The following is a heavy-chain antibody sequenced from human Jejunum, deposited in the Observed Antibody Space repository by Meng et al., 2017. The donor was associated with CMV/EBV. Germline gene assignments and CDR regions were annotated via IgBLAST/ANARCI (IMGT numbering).Heavy chain of an antibody. D-gene: IGHD2-2*01. CDR3: ARDLVVVPAAMGVYYYYGMDV. V-gene: IGHV3-33*01. CDR1: CG. J-gene: IGHJ6*02. CDR2: IWYDGTTK. Sequence: CGMPWVRQAPGKGLDWVANIWYDGTTKYYEDSVEGRFTISRDDSKNTLYLQMNSLRAEDTAVYYCARDLVVVPAAMGVYYYYGMDVWGQGTTVTVSS.